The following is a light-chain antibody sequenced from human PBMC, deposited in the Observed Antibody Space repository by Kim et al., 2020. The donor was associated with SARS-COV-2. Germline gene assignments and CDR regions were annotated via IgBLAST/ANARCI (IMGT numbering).Light chain of an antibody. CDR1: KLGDKH. CDR3: QAWDSNKCV. Sequence: SYELTQPPSVSVSPGQTVNIACSGDKLGDKHVSWYQQKAGQSPLLVLYQDNKRPSGIPERFSGSNSGNAATLTITGTQTMDEADYYCQAWDSNKCVFGTGTKVTVL. J-gene: IGLJ1*01. V-gene: IGLV3-1*01. CDR2: QDN.